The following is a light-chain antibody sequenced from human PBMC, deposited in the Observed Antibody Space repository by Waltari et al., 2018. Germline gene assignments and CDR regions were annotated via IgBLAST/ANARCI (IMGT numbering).Light chain of an antibody. CDR2: SAS. J-gene: IGKJ1*01. CDR1: QTISSY. V-gene: IGKV1-39*01. CDR3: QQSYGIPWT. Sequence: DIKMNQSASSLSASVGDTLTITCRAIQTISSYLSWYQQKPGKSPNLLVYSASRLESGVPSRFRDSGSGTGYTLTISSLQPEYFATYYCQQSYGIPWTFGQGTKVEVK.